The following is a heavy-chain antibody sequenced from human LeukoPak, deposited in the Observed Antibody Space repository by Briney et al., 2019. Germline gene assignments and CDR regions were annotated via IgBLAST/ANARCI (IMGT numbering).Heavy chain of an antibody. CDR1: GFPFDDYA. D-gene: IGHD1-26*01. V-gene: IGHV3-9*01. CDR3: AKSVGSAGLGCFDY. J-gene: IGHJ4*02. Sequence: GGSLRLSCAASGFPFDDYAMHWVRPAPGKGLEWVSGISWNSGSIGYADSVKGRFTISRDNAKNSLYLQMNSLRAEDTALYYCAKSVGSAGLGCFDYWGQGTLVTVSS. CDR2: ISWNSGSI.